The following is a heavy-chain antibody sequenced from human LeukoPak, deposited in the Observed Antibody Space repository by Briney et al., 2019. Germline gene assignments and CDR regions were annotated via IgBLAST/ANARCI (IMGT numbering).Heavy chain of an antibody. V-gene: IGHV4-39*07. CDR2: IYYSGST. J-gene: IGHJ4*02. Sequence: SETLSLTCTVSGGSISSSSYYWGWIRQPPGKGLEWIGSIYYSGSTNYNPSLKSRVTISVDTSKNQFSLKLSSVTAADTAVYYCARRGWYYDYVWGSYRSFYYDYWGQGTLVTVSS. CDR1: GGSISSSSYY. CDR3: ARRGWYYDYVWGSYRSFYYDY. D-gene: IGHD3-16*02.